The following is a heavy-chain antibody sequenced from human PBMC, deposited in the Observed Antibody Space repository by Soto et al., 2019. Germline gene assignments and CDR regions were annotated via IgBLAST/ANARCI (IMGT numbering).Heavy chain of an antibody. V-gene: IGHV1-24*01. CDR1: GYTLTELS. CDR3: ARDGFGYCTNGVCSNYYYYYMDV. CDR2: FDPEDGET. D-gene: IGHD2-8*01. J-gene: IGHJ6*03. Sequence: ASVKVSCKVSGYTLTELSMHWVRQAPGKGLEWMGGFDPEDGETIYVQKFQGRVAMTEDTSTDTAYMELSSLRSEDTAVYYCARDGFGYCTNGVCSNYYYYYMDVWGKGTTVTVSS.